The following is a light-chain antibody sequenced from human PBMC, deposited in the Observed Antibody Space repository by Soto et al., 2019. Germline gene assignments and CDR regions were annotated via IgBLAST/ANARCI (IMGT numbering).Light chain of an antibody. J-gene: IGKJ1*01. CDR3: QQYNNWPTWK. Sequence: EIVLTQSPVTLSLSPGEIATLSCSASQIVSSSYLAWYQQKPGQAPRLLIYGASSRATGIPARFSGSGSGTEFTLTISSLQSEDFAVYYCQQYNNWPTWKFGQGTKVAIK. CDR2: GAS. CDR1: QIVSSSY. V-gene: IGKV3-15*01.